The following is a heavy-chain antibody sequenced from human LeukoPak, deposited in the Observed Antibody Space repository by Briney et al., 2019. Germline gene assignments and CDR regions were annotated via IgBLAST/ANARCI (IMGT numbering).Heavy chain of an antibody. Sequence: SETLSLTCTVSGGSISSGSYYWSWIRQPAGKGLEWIGRIYSSGSASYNPSLKSRVTISVDTSKNQFSLKLSSVTAADTAVYYCARAPGDYPSHDWGQGTLVTVSS. CDR2: IYSSGSA. J-gene: IGHJ4*02. CDR3: ARAPGDYPSHD. D-gene: IGHD3-16*01. V-gene: IGHV4-61*02. CDR1: GGSISSGSYY.